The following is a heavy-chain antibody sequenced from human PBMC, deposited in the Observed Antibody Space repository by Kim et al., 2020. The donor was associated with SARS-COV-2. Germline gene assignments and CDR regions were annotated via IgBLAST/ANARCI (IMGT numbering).Heavy chain of an antibody. D-gene: IGHD2-2*01. Sequence: SETLSLTCTVSGGSISSGGYYWSWIRQHPGKGLEWIGYIYYSGSTYYNPSLKSRVTISVDTSKNQFSLKLSSVTAADTAVYYCARGYCSSTSCLVGWFDPWGQGTLVTVSA. CDR1: GGSISSGGYY. V-gene: IGHV4-31*03. CDR3: ARGYCSSTSCLVGWFDP. J-gene: IGHJ5*02. CDR2: IYYSGST.